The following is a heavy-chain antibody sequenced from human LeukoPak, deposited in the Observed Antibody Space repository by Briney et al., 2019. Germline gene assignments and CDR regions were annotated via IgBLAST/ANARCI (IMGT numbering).Heavy chain of an antibody. V-gene: IGHV3-7*01. Sequence: GGSLRLSCAASGFTFSSYAMHWVRQAPGKGLEWLANIKQDGSERYYVDSVKGRFTISRDNAKNSLFLQMNSLRAEDTAVYYCARESFAARWDWGQGTLVTVSS. CDR2: IKQDGSER. D-gene: IGHD6-6*01. CDR1: GFTFSSYA. J-gene: IGHJ4*02. CDR3: ARESFAARWD.